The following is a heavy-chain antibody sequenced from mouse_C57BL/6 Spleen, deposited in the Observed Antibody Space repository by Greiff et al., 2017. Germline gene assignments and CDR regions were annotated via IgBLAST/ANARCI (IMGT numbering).Heavy chain of an antibody. D-gene: IGHD2-5*01. J-gene: IGHJ3*01. Sequence: EVQLVESGGGLVKPGGSLKLSCAASGFTFSDYGMHWVRQAPEKGLEWVAYISSGSSTIYYADTVKGRFTISRDNAKNTLFLQMTSLRSEDTAMYYCARGAYYSNYHWFAYWGQGTLVTVSA. CDR3: ARGAYYSNYHWFAY. CDR2: ISSGSSTI. CDR1: GFTFSDYG. V-gene: IGHV5-17*01.